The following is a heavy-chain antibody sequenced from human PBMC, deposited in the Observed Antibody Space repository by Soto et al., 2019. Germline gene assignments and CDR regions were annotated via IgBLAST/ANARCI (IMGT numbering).Heavy chain of an antibody. CDR2: INAGNGNT. CDR3: APHTLDTGMPSGY. Sequence: ASVKVSCKASGYTFTSYAMHWVRQAPGQRLEWMGWINAGNGNTKYSQKFQGRLTITRDTSASTAYMELRSLRSDDTAVYYCAPHTLDTGMPSGYWGQGTLVTVSS. J-gene: IGHJ4*02. CDR1: GYTFTSYA. V-gene: IGHV1-3*01. D-gene: IGHD5-18*01.